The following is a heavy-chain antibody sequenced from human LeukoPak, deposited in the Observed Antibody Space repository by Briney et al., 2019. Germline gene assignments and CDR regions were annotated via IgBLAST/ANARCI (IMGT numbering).Heavy chain of an antibody. CDR3: ARNSGNYLGWFDP. D-gene: IGHD1-26*01. V-gene: IGHV4-59*04. CDR1: GGSISNYY. CDR2: IHYSGRT. Sequence: PSETLSLTCTVSGGSISNYYWSWIRQPPGKGLEWIGTIHYSGRTYYNPSLKSRVTISVDTSKNQFSLKMSSVTAADTAMYYCARNSGNYLGWFDPWGQGTLVTVSS. J-gene: IGHJ5*02.